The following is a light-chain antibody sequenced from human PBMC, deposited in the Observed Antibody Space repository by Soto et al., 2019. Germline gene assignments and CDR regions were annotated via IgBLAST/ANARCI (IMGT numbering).Light chain of an antibody. CDR2: SAS. V-gene: IGKV1-9*01. CDR3: QQHNSYPWT. CDR1: QTVTDY. J-gene: IGKJ1*01. Sequence: DIQMTQSPSSLSASVGDRVTITCRAGQTVTDYLNWYQHKPGKAPKLLIYSASTLQSGVPSRFSGSGSGTEFTLTINSLQADDFATYYCQQHNSYPWTFGQGTKVDIK.